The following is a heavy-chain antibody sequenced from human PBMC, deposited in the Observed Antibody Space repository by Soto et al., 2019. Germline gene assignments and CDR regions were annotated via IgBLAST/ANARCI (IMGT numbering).Heavy chain of an antibody. CDR3: ARDEVVAATLHYYYMDV. V-gene: IGHV3-21*01. J-gene: IGHJ6*03. CDR1: GFTFSSYS. D-gene: IGHD2-15*01. Sequence: EVQLVESGGGLVKPGGSLRLSCAASGFTFSSYSMNWVRQAPGKGLEWVSSISSSSSYLYYADSVKGRFTISRDNAKNSLYLQMNSLRAEDTAVYYCARDEVVAATLHYYYMDVWGKGTTVTVSS. CDR2: ISSSSSYL.